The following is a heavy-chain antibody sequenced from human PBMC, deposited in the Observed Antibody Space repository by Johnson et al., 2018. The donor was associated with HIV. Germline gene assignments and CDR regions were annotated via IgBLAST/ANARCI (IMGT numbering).Heavy chain of an antibody. V-gene: IGHV3-30*18. J-gene: IGHJ3*02. CDR3: AKERQLVRAFDI. CDR1: GFTFSSYS. D-gene: IGHD6-6*01. CDR2: ISYDGSNK. Sequence: QMQLLESGGGVVQPGRSLRLSCAASGFTFSSYSMHWVRQAPGKGLEWVAVISYDGSNKYYADSVKGRFTTSRDNSKNTLYLQMSSLRTEDTAVYYCAKERQLVRAFDIWGQGTMVTVSS.